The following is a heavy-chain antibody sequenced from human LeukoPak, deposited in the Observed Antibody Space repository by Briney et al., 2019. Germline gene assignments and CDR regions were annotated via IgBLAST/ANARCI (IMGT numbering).Heavy chain of an antibody. CDR3: ASVNSSWFDY. V-gene: IGHV3-21*01. Sequence: PGGSLRLSCAASGFTFSSYSMNWVRQAPGKGLEWVSSIGSSSSYIYYADSVKGRFTISRDNAKNSLYLQMNSLRAEDTAVYYCASVNSSWFDYWGQGTLVTVSS. CDR2: IGSSSSYI. J-gene: IGHJ4*02. D-gene: IGHD6-13*01. CDR1: GFTFSSYS.